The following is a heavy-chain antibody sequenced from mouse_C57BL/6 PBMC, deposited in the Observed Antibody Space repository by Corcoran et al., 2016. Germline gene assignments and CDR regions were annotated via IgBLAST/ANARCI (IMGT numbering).Heavy chain of an antibody. CDR2: INTYSGVP. V-gene: IGHV9-3*01. CDR3: ARNYGSSPYYFDY. J-gene: IGHJ2*01. CDR1: GYTFTTYG. D-gene: IGHD1-1*01. Sequence: QIQLVQSGPELKKPGETVKISCKASGYTFTTYGMSWVKQATGKGLKWMGWINTYSGVPTYADDFKGRFAFSLETSASTAYLQINNLKNEDTATYFCARNYGSSPYYFDYWGQGTTLTVSS.